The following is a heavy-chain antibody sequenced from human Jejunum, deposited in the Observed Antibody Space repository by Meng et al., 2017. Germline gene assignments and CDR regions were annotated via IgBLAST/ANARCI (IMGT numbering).Heavy chain of an antibody. CDR2: ISWNSDFI. Sequence: SLKISCVASGFTFDDYAMHWVRQAPGKGLEWVSGISWNSDFIHYADSVKGRFTISRDNAKNSLYLQVNSLRAEDTAFYYCAKDIKAVEGLSPLVYWGQGTQVTVSS. J-gene: IGHJ4*01. D-gene: IGHD2-8*01. V-gene: IGHV3-9*01. CDR1: GFTFDDYA. CDR3: AKDIKAVEGLSPLVY.